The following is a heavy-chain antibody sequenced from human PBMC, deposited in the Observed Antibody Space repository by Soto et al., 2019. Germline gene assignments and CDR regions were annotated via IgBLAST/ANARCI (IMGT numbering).Heavy chain of an antibody. CDR3: ARDDCSGGSCLSF. CDR2: ISNSGTP. D-gene: IGHD2-15*01. V-gene: IGHV4-31*03. CDR1: GASISSDDYY. Sequence: QVQLQESGPGLVKPSQTLSLTCTVSGASISSDDYYWNWIRQHPGKGLEWIGYISNSGTPYYNPSLKSRLTISADTSNNQISLKLTSVTAADTALYYCARDDCSGGSCLSFWGQGTLVTVSS. J-gene: IGHJ4*02.